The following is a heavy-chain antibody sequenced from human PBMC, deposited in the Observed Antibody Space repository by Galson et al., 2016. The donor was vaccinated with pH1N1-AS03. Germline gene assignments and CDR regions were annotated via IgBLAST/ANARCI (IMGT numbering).Heavy chain of an antibody. Sequence: SVKVSCKASGGTFSSYGITWVRQAPGQGLEWMGGIIPIFGTTNYAQKFQGRVTITADESTSTAYMELSNLRSEDTAVYYCARDKDDFWSGYSVYWGQGTLVTVSS. CDR1: GGTFSSYG. J-gene: IGHJ4*02. V-gene: IGHV1-69*13. CDR3: ARDKDDFWSGYSVY. D-gene: IGHD3-3*01. CDR2: IIPIFGTT.